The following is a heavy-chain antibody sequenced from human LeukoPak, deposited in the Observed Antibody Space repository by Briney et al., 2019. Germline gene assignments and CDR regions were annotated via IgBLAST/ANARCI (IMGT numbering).Heavy chain of an antibody. CDR3: ARGRGSCSSTSCLNWFDP. J-gene: IGHJ5*02. D-gene: IGHD2-2*01. CDR2: IVPILGIA. V-gene: IGHV1-69*04. Sequence: GASVKVSCKASGDTFSSYAISWVRQAPGQGLEWMGRIVPILGIANYAQKFQGRVTITADKSTSTAYMELSSLRSEDTAVYYCARGRGSCSSTSCLNWFDPWGQGTLVTVSS. CDR1: GDTFSSYA.